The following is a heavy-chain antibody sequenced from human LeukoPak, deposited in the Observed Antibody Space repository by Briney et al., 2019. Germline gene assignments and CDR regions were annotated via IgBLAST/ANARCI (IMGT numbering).Heavy chain of an antibody. D-gene: IGHD3-9*01. CDR1: GYTFTSYG. CDR3: ARSQYYDILTGRSDYYGMDV. J-gene: IGHJ6*02. V-gene: IGHV1-18*01. CDR2: ISAYNGNT. Sequence: ASVKVSCKASGYTFTSYGISWVRQAPGQGLEWMGWISAYNGNTNYAQKLQGRVTMTTDTSTSTAHMELRSLRSDDTAVYYCARSQYYDILTGRSDYYGMDVWGQGTTVTVS.